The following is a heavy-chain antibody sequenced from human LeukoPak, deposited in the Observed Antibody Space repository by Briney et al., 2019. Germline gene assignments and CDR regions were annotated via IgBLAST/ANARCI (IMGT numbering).Heavy chain of an antibody. D-gene: IGHD4-17*01. J-gene: IGHJ4*02. V-gene: IGHV3-9*01. CDR3: ASWDYGGSCY. Sequence: GGSLRLSCAASGFTFDDYAMHWVRQAPGKGLEWVSGISWNSGSIGYADSVKGRFTISRDNSKNTLYLQMNSLRAEDTAVYYCASWDYGGSCYWGQGTLVTVSS. CDR2: ISWNSGSI. CDR1: GFTFDDYA.